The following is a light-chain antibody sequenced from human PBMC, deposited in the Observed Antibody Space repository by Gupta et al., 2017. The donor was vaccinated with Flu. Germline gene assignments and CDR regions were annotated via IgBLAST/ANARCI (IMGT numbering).Light chain of an antibody. Sequence: DTVLTQSPATLPLSPGERATLSCRASQSVGTFLVWYQQRPGQAPRLLIYDASNRATGIPPRFSGSGSGTDFTLTISSLRPEDFAVYYCQQRLDWPLTFGGGTKVEIK. J-gene: IGKJ4*01. V-gene: IGKV3-11*01. CDR2: DAS. CDR3: QQRLDWPLT. CDR1: QSVGTF.